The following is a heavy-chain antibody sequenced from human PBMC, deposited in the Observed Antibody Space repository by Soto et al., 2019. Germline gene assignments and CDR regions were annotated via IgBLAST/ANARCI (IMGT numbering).Heavy chain of an antibody. V-gene: IGHV4-39*01. J-gene: IGHJ4*02. Sequence: QLQLQESGPGLVKPSETLSLTCTVSGGSISSSSYYWGWIRQPPGKGLEWIGSIYYSGSTYYNPSPKSRVTISVDTSKNQFSRKLSSVTAADTAVYYCARGHVFYDFWSGYYFFDYWGQGTLVTVSS. CDR3: ARGHVFYDFWSGYYFFDY. CDR2: IYYSGST. D-gene: IGHD3-3*01. CDR1: GGSISSSSYY.